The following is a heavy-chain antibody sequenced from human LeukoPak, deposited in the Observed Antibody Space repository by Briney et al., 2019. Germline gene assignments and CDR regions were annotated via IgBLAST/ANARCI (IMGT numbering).Heavy chain of an antibody. J-gene: IGHJ3*02. V-gene: IGHV4-34*01. Sequence: SETLSLTCAVYGGSFSGYYWSWIRQPPGKGLEWIGEINHSGSTNYNPSLKSRVTISVDTSKNQFSLKLGSVTAADTAVYYCARRVRLRYFVRGAFGIWGQGTMVTVSS. CDR2: INHSGST. CDR1: GGSFSGYY. D-gene: IGHD3-9*01. CDR3: ARRVRLRYFVRGAFGI.